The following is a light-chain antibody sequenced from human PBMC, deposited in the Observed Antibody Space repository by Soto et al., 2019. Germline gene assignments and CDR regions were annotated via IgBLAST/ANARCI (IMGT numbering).Light chain of an antibody. Sequence: DIQMTQSPSSLSASVGDRVTITCRASQHIGIDLGWYQQKPGKAPQRLIYHTSHLQSGVPSRFSGRGSGTEFTLTINNLQPEDVATYYCLQHYFYSWTFGQGTKVDI. CDR1: QHIGID. J-gene: IGKJ1*01. CDR3: LQHYFYSWT. CDR2: HTS. V-gene: IGKV1-17*02.